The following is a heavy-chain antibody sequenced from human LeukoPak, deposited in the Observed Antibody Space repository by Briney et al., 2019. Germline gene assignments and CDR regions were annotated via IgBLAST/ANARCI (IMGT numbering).Heavy chain of an antibody. J-gene: IGHJ4*02. D-gene: IGHD5-18*01. V-gene: IGHV3-7*01. CDR1: GFTFSSYW. CDR2: IKQDGSEK. CDR3: ARDRGYSYGLRPYYFDY. Sequence: GGSLRLSFSASGFTFSSYWMSWVRQAPGKGLEWVANIKQDGSEKYYVDSVKGRFTISRDNAKNSLYLQMNSLRAEDTAVYYCARDRGYSYGLRPYYFDYWGQGTLVTVSS.